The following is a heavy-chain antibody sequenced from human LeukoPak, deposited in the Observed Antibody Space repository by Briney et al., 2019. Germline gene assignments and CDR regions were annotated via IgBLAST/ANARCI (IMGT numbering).Heavy chain of an antibody. CDR1: GGSISSYY. D-gene: IGHD5-18*01. CDR3: ARDQGGYIYY. Sequence: SETLSLTCTVSGGSISSYYWSWIRQPPGKGLEWIGYIYYSGSTNYNPSLKSRVTISVDTSKNQFSLKLSSVTAADTAVYYCARDQGGYIYYWGQGTLVTVSS. J-gene: IGHJ4*02. V-gene: IGHV4-59*01. CDR2: IYYSGST.